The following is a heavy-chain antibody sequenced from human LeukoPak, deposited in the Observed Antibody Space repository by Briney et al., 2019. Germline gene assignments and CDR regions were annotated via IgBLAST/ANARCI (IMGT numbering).Heavy chain of an antibody. J-gene: IGHJ6*01. Sequence: GGSLEDILAASGLTFSGNYNSWVRQAPGKGLEWVSVIYSGGSTYYADSVKGRFTISRDNSKNTLYLQMNSLRAEDTAVYYCATIDGYSYGSSYSYYGMDVWGERPTHPVSS. CDR2: IYSGGST. CDR3: ATIDGYSYGSSYSYYGMDV. D-gene: IGHD5-18*01. CDR1: GLTFSGNY. V-gene: IGHV3-66*01.